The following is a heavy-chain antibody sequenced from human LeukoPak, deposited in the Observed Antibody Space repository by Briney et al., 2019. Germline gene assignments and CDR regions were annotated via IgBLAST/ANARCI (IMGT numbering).Heavy chain of an antibody. J-gene: IGHJ4*02. CDR3: ARDGSYEPFDY. CDR1: GFTFSSYS. Sequence: PGGSLRLSCAASGFTFSSYSMNWVRQAPGKGLEWVSYIRSSSSTIYYADSVKGRFTISRDNAKNSLYLQMNSLSAEDTAVYYCARDGSYEPFDYWGQGTLVTVSS. CDR2: IRSSSSTI. V-gene: IGHV3-48*01. D-gene: IGHD1-26*01.